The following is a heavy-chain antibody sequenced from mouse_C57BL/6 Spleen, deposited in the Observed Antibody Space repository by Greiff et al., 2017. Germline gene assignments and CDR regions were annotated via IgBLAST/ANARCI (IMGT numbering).Heavy chain of an antibody. J-gene: IGHJ1*03. CDR3: ARRSSYWYFDV. Sequence: EVKVVESGGGLVKPGGSLKLSCAASGFTFSDYGMHWVRQAPEKGLEWVAYISSCSSTIYYADTVKGRFTISRDHAKNTLFLQMTSLRSEDTAMYYCARRSSYWYFDVWGTGTTVTVSS. CDR1: GFTFSDYG. CDR2: ISSCSSTI. D-gene: IGHD1-1*01. V-gene: IGHV5-17*01.